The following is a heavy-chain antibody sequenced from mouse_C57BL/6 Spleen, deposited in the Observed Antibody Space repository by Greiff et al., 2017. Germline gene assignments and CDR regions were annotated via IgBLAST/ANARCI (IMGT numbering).Heavy chain of an antibody. J-gene: IGHJ2*01. CDR1: GFTFSSYG. V-gene: IGHV5-6*01. Sequence: VQLKESGGDLVKPGGSLKLSCAASGFTFSSYGMSWVRQTPDKRLEWVATISSGGSYTYYPDSVKGRFTISRDNAKNTLYLQMSSLKSEDTAMYYCARHPRGYFDYWGQGTTLTVSS. CDR3: ARHPRGYFDY. CDR2: ISSGGSYT.